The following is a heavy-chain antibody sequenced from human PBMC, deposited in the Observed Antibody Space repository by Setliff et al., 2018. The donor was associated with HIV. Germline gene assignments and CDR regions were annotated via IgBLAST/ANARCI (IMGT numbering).Heavy chain of an antibody. CDR1: GYTLTEVS. Sequence: ASVKVSCKVSGYTLTEVSIHWVRQAPGKGLEWMGGFDPEDDETVYAQKFQGRVTMTSDTSINTAYMELSSLRSEDTAVYFCARGHSGNDYWGQGTLVTVSS. V-gene: IGHV1-24*01. CDR3: ARGHSGNDY. D-gene: IGHD1-1*01. J-gene: IGHJ4*02. CDR2: FDPEDDET.